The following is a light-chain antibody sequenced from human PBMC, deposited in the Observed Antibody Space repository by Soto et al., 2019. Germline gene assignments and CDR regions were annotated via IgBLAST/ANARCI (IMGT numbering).Light chain of an antibody. CDR3: QQYVSSVT. Sequence: EIGLTQSPGSLSLSPGERVTLSCGASQSVDSSYFAWYQQKPGQAPRLLIYGASNRATGIPDRFSGRGSGTDFTLTISRLEPEDFAVYYCQQYVSSVTFGQGTKVEIK. V-gene: IGKV3-20*01. CDR1: QSVDSSY. CDR2: GAS. J-gene: IGKJ1*01.